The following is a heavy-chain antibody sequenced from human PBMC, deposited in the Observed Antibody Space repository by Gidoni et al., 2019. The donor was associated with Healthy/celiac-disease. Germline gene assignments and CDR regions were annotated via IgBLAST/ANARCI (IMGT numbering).Heavy chain of an antibody. D-gene: IGHD6-13*01. CDR1: GFTFSSYG. CDR3: AKSIAAPGLTMDV. V-gene: IGHV3-30*18. J-gene: IGHJ6*03. Sequence: QVQLVESGGGVVQPGRSLRPSCAASGFTFSSYGMHWVRQAPGKGLEWVAVISYDGSNKYYADSVKGRFTISRDNSKNTLYLQMNSLRAEDTAVYYCAKSIAAPGLTMDVWGKGTTVTVSS. CDR2: ISYDGSNK.